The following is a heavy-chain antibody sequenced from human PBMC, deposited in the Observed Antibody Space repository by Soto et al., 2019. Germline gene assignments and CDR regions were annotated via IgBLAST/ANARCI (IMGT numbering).Heavy chain of an antibody. CDR3: AREVLGYCSSTSCYSDAFDI. CDR2: IYSGGST. J-gene: IGHJ3*02. Sequence: EVQLVESGGGLVQPGGSLRLSCAASGFTVSSNYMSWVRQAPGKGLEWVSVIYSGGSTYYADSVKGRFTISRHNSKNTLYLQMNSLRAEDTAVYYCAREVLGYCSSTSCYSDAFDIRGQGTMVTVSS. V-gene: IGHV3-53*04. CDR1: GFTVSSNY. D-gene: IGHD2-2*01.